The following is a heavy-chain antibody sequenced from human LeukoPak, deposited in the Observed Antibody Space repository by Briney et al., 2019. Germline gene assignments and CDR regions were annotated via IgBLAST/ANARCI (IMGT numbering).Heavy chain of an antibody. V-gene: IGHV1-8*01. Sequence: ASVKVSCKASGYTFTSYDINWVRQAPGQGLEGMGWMNPNSGNTVYAQKFQGRVTMTSNTSISTAYMELSSLRSEDTAVYYCARVYRTDFYYYMDVWGKGTTVTVSS. D-gene: IGHD4-11*01. J-gene: IGHJ6*03. CDR3: ARVYRTDFYYYMDV. CDR1: GYTFTSYD. CDR2: MNPNSGNT.